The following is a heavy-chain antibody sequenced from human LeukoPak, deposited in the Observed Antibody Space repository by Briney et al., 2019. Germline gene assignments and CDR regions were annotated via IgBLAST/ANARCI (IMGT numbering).Heavy chain of an antibody. J-gene: IGHJ6*03. D-gene: IGHD2-21*01. CDR2: IIPIFGTA. Sequence: SVKVSFKASGCTFSSYAISWVRQAPGQGLEWMGGIIPIFGTANYSQKFRGRVTITADESTSTAYMELSSLRSEDTAVYYCATLYDMIAMEYYYYYYMDVWGKGTTVTVSS. CDR1: GCTFSSYA. CDR3: ATLYDMIAMEYYYYYYMDV. V-gene: IGHV1-69*01.